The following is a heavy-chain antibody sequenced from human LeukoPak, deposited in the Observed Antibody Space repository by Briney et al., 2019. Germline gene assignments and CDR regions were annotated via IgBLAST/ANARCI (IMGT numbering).Heavy chain of an antibody. CDR2: IRGKGFSDPP. CDR1: GFTFSDSA. V-gene: IGHV3-73*01. J-gene: IGHJ5*02. D-gene: IGHD3-16*01. CDR3: TVPQSGGNWFDP. Sequence: GGSLRLSCAASGFTFSDSAIHWVRQASGKGLEWVGRIRGKGFSDPPAYAASVKDRFTISRDDSESTAYLQMNSLKAEDTAAYYCTVPQSGGNWFDPWGPGTQVTVSS.